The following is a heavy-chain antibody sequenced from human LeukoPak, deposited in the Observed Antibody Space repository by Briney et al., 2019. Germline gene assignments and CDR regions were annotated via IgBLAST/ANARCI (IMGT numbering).Heavy chain of an antibody. D-gene: IGHD3-22*01. CDR2: IYHSGST. CDR3: ARHYLYDTSGDGTYYFDY. V-gene: IGHV4-38-2*02. Sequence: SETLSLTCIVSGYSINSGYHWGWIRQPPGKGLEWIGSIYHSGSTYYNPSLKSRVTISIDTSKNQFSLKPSSVTAADTAVYYCARHYLYDTSGDGTYYFDYWGQGTLVTVFS. CDR1: GYSINSGYH. J-gene: IGHJ4*02.